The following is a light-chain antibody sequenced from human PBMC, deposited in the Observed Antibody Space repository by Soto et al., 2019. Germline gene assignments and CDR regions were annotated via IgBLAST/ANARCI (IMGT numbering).Light chain of an antibody. CDR2: GAS. Sequence: EIVLTQSPGTLSLSPGERATLSCRASQTVRNNYLAWYQQEPGQAPRLVIYGASNRATGIPDRFSASGSGTDFTLTISRLEPEDFAVYYCQQYISSPLTFGQGTKVDIK. J-gene: IGKJ1*01. V-gene: IGKV3-20*01. CDR1: QTVRNNY. CDR3: QQYISSPLT.